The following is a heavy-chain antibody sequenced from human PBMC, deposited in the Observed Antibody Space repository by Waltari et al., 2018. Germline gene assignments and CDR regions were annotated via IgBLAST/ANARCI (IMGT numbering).Heavy chain of an antibody. J-gene: IGHJ3*02. CDR2: IRYDGSDK. CDR3: AKQYNYALDI. V-gene: IGHV3-30*02. CDR1: GFVSRDYG. Sequence: QVQVVESGGVVVQPGGSLRISCAASGFVSRDYGMHWVRQAPGKGLEWVAFIRYDGSDKAYADSVKGRFIISRDNSKNSLSLQMNGLRVDDTAVYYCAKQYNYALDIWGQGTMVTVSS. D-gene: IGHD1-1*01.